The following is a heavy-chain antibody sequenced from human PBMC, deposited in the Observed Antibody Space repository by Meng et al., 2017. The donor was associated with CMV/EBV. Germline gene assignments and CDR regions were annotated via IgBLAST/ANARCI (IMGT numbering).Heavy chain of an antibody. D-gene: IGHD3-10*01. CDR3: AKVYATGGYYYGMDV. J-gene: IGHJ6*02. CDR2: ISWNSGSI. CDR1: GFTFVDYA. Sequence: GGSLRLSCAASGFTFVDYAMHWVRQAPGKGLEWVSGISWNSGSIGYADSVKGRFTISRDNAKNSLYLQMNSLRAEDTALYYCAKVYATGGYYYGMDVWGQGTTVTVSS. V-gene: IGHV3-9*01.